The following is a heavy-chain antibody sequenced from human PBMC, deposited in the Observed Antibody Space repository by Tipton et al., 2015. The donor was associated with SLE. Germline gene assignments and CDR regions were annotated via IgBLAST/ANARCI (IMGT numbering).Heavy chain of an antibody. Sequence: TLSLTCTVSGGSLSSSSYSWDWIRQPPGKGLEWIGKIHYSGDTYYNPSLKSRVTMSVDTSKNQFSLKLSSVTAADTAVYYCARYITMIVVGEAFDIWGQGTMVTVSS. D-gene: IGHD3-22*01. CDR2: IHYSGDT. CDR1: GGSLSSSSYS. J-gene: IGHJ3*02. V-gene: IGHV4-39*07. CDR3: ARYITMIVVGEAFDI.